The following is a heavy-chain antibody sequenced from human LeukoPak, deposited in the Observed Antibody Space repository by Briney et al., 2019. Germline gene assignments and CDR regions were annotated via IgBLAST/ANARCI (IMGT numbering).Heavy chain of an antibody. CDR2: ISYDGSNK. Sequence: GRSLRLSCAASGFTFSSYAMHWVRQAPGKGLEWVAVISYDGSNKYYADSVKGRFTISRDNSKNTLYLQMNSLRAEDTAVYYCARLAMATSYYYYGMDVWGQGTTVTVSS. J-gene: IGHJ6*02. V-gene: IGHV3-30*01. CDR3: ARLAMATSYYYYGMDV. CDR1: GFTFSSYA. D-gene: IGHD5-24*01.